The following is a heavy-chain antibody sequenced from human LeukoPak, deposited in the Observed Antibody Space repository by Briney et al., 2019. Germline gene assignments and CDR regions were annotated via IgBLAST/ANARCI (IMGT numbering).Heavy chain of an antibody. CDR2: IGSGGYT. D-gene: IGHD1-1*01. CDR1: GFTFKDYD. V-gene: IGHV3-13*01. Sequence: GGSLRLSCVVSGFTFKDYDIHWVRQTTGKGLEWVSAIGSGGYTYYADSVRGRFTSSREDAEASLSLQMNNLRAEDTAVYFCARDLAERRNSWGQGTLVTVSS. CDR3: ARDLAERRNS. J-gene: IGHJ4*02.